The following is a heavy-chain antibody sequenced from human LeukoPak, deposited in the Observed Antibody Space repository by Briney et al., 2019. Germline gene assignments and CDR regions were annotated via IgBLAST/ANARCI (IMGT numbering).Heavy chain of an antibody. CDR1: GGTFSSYA. D-gene: IGHD6-13*01. J-gene: IGHJ6*03. CDR2: IIPIFGTA. V-gene: IGHV1-69*13. Sequence: SVKVSCKASGGTFSSYAISWVRQAPGQGLKGMGGIIPIFGTANYAQKFQGRVTITADESTSTAYMELSSLRSEDTAVYYCARSRYSSSWRYYYYYYMDVWGKGTTVTISS. CDR3: ARSRYSSSWRYYYYYYMDV.